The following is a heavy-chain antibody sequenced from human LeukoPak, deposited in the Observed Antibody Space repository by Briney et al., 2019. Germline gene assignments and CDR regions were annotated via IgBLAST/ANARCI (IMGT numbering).Heavy chain of an antibody. Sequence: ASVKVSCKASGYTFTSYCMHWVRQAPGQGLEWMGIINPSGGSTSYAQKFQGRVTMTRDTSTSTVYMELSSLRSEDTAVYYCARDSRAGQLGPSYYYYYGMDVWGQGTTVTVSS. CDR3: ARDSRAGQLGPSYYYYYGMDV. D-gene: IGHD6-6*01. V-gene: IGHV1-46*01. CDR1: GYTFTSYC. CDR2: INPSGGST. J-gene: IGHJ6*02.